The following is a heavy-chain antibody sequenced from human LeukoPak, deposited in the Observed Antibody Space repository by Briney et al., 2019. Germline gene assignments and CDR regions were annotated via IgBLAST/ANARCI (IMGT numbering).Heavy chain of an antibody. V-gene: IGHV4-59*11. CDR1: GGSMSSQY. CDR3: ARDGYTNWYYYMDV. CDR2: ISHSGYT. Sequence: SETLSLTCTVSGGSMSSQYWSWIRQSPGKGLEWIGYISHSGYTSYSPSLKRRVTISIDTSNNQFSLNLNSVTTADSAIYYCARDGYTNWYYYMDVWGMGTTVTVSS. J-gene: IGHJ6*03. D-gene: IGHD5-24*01.